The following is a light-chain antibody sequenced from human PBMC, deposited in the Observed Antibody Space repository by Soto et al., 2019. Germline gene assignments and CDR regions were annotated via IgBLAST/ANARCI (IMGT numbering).Light chain of an antibody. CDR1: QSVGNN. Sequence: ERVVAPFSGPPSVSPGERATLSCRASQSVGNNLAWYRQKSGQAPRLLIYGASTRATGIPARFSGSGSGTEFTLTIDSLQSDDFAVYLCQQYRNWPLTFGGGTKVDIK. CDR2: GAS. V-gene: IGKV3-15*01. J-gene: IGKJ4*01. CDR3: QQYRNWPLT.